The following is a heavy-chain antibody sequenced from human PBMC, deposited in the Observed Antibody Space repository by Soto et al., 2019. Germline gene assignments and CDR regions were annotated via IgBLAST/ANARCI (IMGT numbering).Heavy chain of an antibody. CDR2: IYYSGST. D-gene: IGHD2-2*01. Sequence: PSETLSLTCTVSGGSISSSSYYWGWIRQPPGKGLEWIGSIYYSGSTYYNPSLKSRVTISVDTSKNQFSLKLSSVTAADTAVYYCASVTGQYQLLQLSRPRYYYYGMDVWGQGTTVTVSS. V-gene: IGHV4-39*01. CDR3: ASVTGQYQLLQLSRPRYYYYGMDV. J-gene: IGHJ6*02. CDR1: GGSISSSSYY.